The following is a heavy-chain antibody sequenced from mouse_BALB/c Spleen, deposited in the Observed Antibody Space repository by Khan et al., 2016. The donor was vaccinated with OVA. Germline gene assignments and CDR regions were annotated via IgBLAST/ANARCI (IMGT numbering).Heavy chain of an antibody. CDR3: ARQIFPGYFDV. CDR1: GFSLTSYG. CDR2: IWSDGKT. Sequence: QVQLKQSGPGLVAPSQSLSITCTISGFSLTSYGIHWVRQPPGKGLEWLVVIWSDGKTTYNSALKSRLNIIKDNSKSQVFLKMNSLQTDDTVMYXCARQIFPGYFDVWGAGTTVTVSS. V-gene: IGHV2-6-1*01. J-gene: IGHJ1*01.